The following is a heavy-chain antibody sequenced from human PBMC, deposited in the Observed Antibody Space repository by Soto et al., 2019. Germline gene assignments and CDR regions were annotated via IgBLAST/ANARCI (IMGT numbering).Heavy chain of an antibody. CDR3: AHRRGGGSCYRD. D-gene: IGHD2-15*01. V-gene: IGHV2-5*02. CDR2: IYWDDDK. J-gene: IGHJ4*02. CDR1: GFSLSTSGVG. Sequence: QITLKESGPPLVKPTQTLTLTCTFSGFSLSTSGVGVGWIRQPPGKALEWLALIYWDDDKRYSPSLKSRLTITKDTSKNQVVLTMTNMDPMDTATYYCAHRRGGGSCYRDWGQGTLVTVSS.